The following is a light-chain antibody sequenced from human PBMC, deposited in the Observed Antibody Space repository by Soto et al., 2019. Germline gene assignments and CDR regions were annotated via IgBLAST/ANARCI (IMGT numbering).Light chain of an antibody. CDR3: CSFAGSYPYC. CDR2: GNS. J-gene: IGLJ1*01. V-gene: IGLV1-40*01. Sequence: QSVLTQPPSVSGAPGQRVTISCTGSSSNIGAHYDVHWYQQLPGTAPKLLIYGNSNRPSGVPDRFSGSKSGTSASLAITGLQAEDEADYSCCSFAGSYPYCFGNGTKVTVL. CDR1: SSNIGAHYD.